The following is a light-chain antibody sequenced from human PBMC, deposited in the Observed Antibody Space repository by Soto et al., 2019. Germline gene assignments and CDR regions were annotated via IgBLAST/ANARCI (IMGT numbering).Light chain of an antibody. CDR3: SSYTSSSTLYV. Sequence: QSVLTQPASVSGSPGQSITISCTGTGSDVGGYDYVSWYQHHPGKAPKVMIYEVSNRPSGISNRFSGSKSGNTASLTISGLQAEDEADYYCSSYTSSSTLYVFGTGTKV. CDR1: GSDVGGYDY. V-gene: IGLV2-14*01. CDR2: EVS. J-gene: IGLJ1*01.